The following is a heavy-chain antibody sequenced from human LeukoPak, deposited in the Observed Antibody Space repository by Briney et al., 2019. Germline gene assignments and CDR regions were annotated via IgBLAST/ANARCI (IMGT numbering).Heavy chain of an antibody. J-gene: IGHJ4*02. CDR3: ARGGGYSSGLSY. V-gene: IGHV4-59*01. CDR1: GGSISSYY. D-gene: IGHD2-15*01. Sequence: PSETLSLTCTVSGGSISSYYWSWIRQPPGKGLEWIGYIYYSGSANYNPSLKSRVTISVDTSKNQFSLRLSSVTAADTAVYYCARGGGYSSGLSYWGQGALVTVSS. CDR2: IYYSGSA.